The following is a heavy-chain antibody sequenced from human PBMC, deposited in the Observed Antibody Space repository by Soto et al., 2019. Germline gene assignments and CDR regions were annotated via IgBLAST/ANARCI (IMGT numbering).Heavy chain of an antibody. CDR1: VFTFSSYA. D-gene: IGHD3-22*01. V-gene: IGHV3-23*01. CDR3: AKADTSAGYHDPSAYHQIDY. Sequence: QPVGSLRLSCASSVFTFSSYAMSCVRHSPGKWLEWVSVISGSGGSTYYADSVKGRFTISRDNSKNTLYLQVNSLRAEDTAVYYCAKADTSAGYHDPSAYHQIDYWGQGTLVTVSS. J-gene: IGHJ4*02. CDR2: ISGSGGST.